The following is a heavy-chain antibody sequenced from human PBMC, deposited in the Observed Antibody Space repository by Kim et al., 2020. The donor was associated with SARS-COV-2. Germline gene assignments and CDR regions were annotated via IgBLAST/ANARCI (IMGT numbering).Heavy chain of an antibody. V-gene: IGHV4-59*01. CDR2: T. Sequence: TTNNPSLQSRVTISVDTSKNRFSLQLSSVTAADTAVYYCARDTADGWFDPCGQGTLVTVSS. J-gene: IGHJ5*02. CDR3: ARDTADGWFDP.